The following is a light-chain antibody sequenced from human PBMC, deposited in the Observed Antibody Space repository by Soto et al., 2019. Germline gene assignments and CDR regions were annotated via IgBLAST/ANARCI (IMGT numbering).Light chain of an antibody. CDR1: QSVISY. CDR3: QQYGSTPLT. CDR2: GAS. Sequence: ESVLTQSPGTLSLSTGERATLSCRASQSVISYLAWYQQKPGQAPRLLIYGASSRDTGIPDRFSGSGAGTEFTLTISRLEPEDFAVYYCQQYGSTPLTFGGGTKVEIK. J-gene: IGKJ4*01. V-gene: IGKV3-20*01.